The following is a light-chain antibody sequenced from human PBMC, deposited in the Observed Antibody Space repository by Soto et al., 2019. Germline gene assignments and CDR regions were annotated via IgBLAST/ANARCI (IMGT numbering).Light chain of an antibody. CDR3: QQCHATPLT. Sequence: DIQMTQSPSTLSASVGDILTITCRASQSISSWLAWYQQKPGKAPNLLIFGAKTLQSGVPSRFSGSGYGIDFTLTSTTLQPEDVGIYYCQQCHATPLTFGQGTRLEIK. J-gene: IGKJ5*01. CDR2: GAK. CDR1: QSISSW. V-gene: IGKV1-5*01.